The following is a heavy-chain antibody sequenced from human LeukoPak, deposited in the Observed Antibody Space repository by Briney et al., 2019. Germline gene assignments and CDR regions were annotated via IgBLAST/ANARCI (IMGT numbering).Heavy chain of an antibody. D-gene: IGHD3-22*01. CDR2: IYYSGST. CDR3: ARRFYYDSSGYYFDY. J-gene: IGHJ4*02. CDR1: GGSISSSSYY. Sequence: SETLSLTCTVSGGSISSSSYYWGWIRQPPGKGLEWIGSIYYSGSTFYNPSLKSRVTISVDTSKNQFSLKLSSVTAADTAVYYCARRFYYDSSGYYFDYWGQGTLVTVSS. V-gene: IGHV4-39*01.